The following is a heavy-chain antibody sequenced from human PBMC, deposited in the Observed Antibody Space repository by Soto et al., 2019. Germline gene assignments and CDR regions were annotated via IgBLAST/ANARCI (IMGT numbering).Heavy chain of an antibody. CDR2: ISGSGGST. J-gene: IGHJ4*02. V-gene: IGHV3-23*01. CDR3: AKASMIVVVRYFDY. D-gene: IGHD3-22*01. Sequence: EVQLLESGGGLVQPGGSLRLSCAASGFTFSSYAMSWVRQAPGKGLEWVSAISGSGGSTYYADSVKGRFTISRENSTNTLYLQMNSPRAEDTAVYYRAKASMIVVVRYFDYWGQGTLVTVSS. CDR1: GFTFSSYA.